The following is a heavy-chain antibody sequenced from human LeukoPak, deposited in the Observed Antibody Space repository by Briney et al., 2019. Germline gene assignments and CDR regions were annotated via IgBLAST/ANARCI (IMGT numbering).Heavy chain of an antibody. V-gene: IGHV3-7*01. CDR3: ARAQPPHYDFWSGSLYYYYYYMDV. CDR1: GFTFSSYW. CDR2: IKQDGSEK. Sequence: GGSLRLSCAASGFTFSSYWMSWVRQAPGKGLEWVANIKQDGSEKYYVDSVKGRFTISRDNAKNSLYLQMNSLRAEDTAVYYCARAQPPHYDFWSGSLYYYYYYMDVWGKGTTVTVSS. J-gene: IGHJ6*03. D-gene: IGHD3-3*01.